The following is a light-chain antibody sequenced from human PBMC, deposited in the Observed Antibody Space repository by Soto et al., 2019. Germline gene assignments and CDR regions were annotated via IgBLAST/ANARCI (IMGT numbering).Light chain of an antibody. CDR1: QSISSY. J-gene: IGKJ5*01. V-gene: IGKV1-39*01. Sequence: DIQMTQSPSSLSASVGDRVTITCRASQSISSYLNWYQQKPGKAPKLLIYAASSLQSGVPSRFSGSGSGTDFTLTISSRQPEDFATYYCQQSYSTPLTVGQGTRLEIK. CDR2: AAS. CDR3: QQSYSTPLT.